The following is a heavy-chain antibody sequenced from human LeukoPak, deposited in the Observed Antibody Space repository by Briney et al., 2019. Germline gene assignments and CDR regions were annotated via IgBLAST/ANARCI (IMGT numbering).Heavy chain of an antibody. V-gene: IGHV1-2*04. CDR3: AREDCSSTSCPGYYGMDV. CDR1: GYTFTGYY. CDR2: INPNSGGT. Sequence: PGASVKVSCKASGYTFTGYYMHWVRQAPGQGLEWMGWINPNSGGTNYAQKFQGWVTMTRDTSISTAYMELSRLRSDDTAVYYCAREDCSSTSCPGYYGMDVWGQGTTVTVSS. D-gene: IGHD2-2*01. J-gene: IGHJ6*02.